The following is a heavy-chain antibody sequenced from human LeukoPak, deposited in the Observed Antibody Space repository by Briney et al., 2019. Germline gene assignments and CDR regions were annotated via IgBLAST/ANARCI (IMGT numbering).Heavy chain of an antibody. CDR2: MNPNSGNT. J-gene: IGHJ6*03. Sequence: ASVKVSCKASGYTFTSYDINWMRQATGQGLEWMGWMNPNSGNTGYAQKFQGRVTMTRNTSISTAYMELSSLRSEDTAVYYCARGVVVPAATNYYYYYMDVWGKGTTVTVSS. D-gene: IGHD2-2*01. CDR1: GYTFTSYD. V-gene: IGHV1-8*01. CDR3: ARGVVVPAATNYYYYYMDV.